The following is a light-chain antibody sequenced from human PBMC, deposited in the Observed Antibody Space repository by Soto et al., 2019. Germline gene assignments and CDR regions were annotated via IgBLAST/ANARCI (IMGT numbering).Light chain of an antibody. CDR3: GGWDDSLSGPV. J-gene: IGLJ2*01. CDR2: DVT. CDR1: SNDVGAYNY. Sequence: QSALTQPRSVSGSPGQSVTISCTGTSNDVGAYNYVSWYQHHPGKAPKLIIYDVTQRPSGIPDRFSGSKSGNTASLTISGLQADDEADYYCGGWDDSLSGPVFGGGTKLTVL. V-gene: IGLV2-11*01.